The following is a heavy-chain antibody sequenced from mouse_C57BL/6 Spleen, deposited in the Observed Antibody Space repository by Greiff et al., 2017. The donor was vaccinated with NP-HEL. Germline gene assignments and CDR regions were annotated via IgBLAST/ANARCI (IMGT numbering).Heavy chain of an antibody. CDR1: GYTFTSYW. J-gene: IGHJ2*01. CDR3: ARGRSYYFDY. V-gene: IGHV1-50*01. Sequence: QVQLKESGAELVKPGASVKLSCKASGYTFTSYWMQWVKQRPGQGLEWIGEIDPSDSYTNYNQKFKGKATLTVDTSSSTAYMQLSSLTSEDSAVYYCARGRSYYFDYWGQGTTLTVSS. CDR2: IDPSDSYT.